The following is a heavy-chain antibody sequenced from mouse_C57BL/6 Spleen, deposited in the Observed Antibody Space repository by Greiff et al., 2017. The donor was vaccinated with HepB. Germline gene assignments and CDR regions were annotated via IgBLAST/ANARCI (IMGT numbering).Heavy chain of an antibody. CDR3: ARIYYYGSSYWYFDV. V-gene: IGHV5-4*01. CDR2: ISDGGSYT. CDR1: GFTFSSYA. Sequence: VQLKQSGGGLVKPGGSLKLSCAASGFTFSSYAMSWVRQTPEKRLEWVATISDGGSYTYYPDNVKGRFTISRDNAKNNLYLQMSHLKSEDTAMYYCARIYYYGSSYWYFDVWGTGTTVTVSS. J-gene: IGHJ1*03. D-gene: IGHD1-1*01.